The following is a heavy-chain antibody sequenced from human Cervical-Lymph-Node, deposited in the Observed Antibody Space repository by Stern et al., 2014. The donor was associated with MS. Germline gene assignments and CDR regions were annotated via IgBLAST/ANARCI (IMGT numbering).Heavy chain of an antibody. Sequence: EVQLVESGGGLMQPGGSLRLSCAASGFTFNTYAMSWVRQAPGKGLEWVSSISGTGNSAQYADSVKGRFAISRDNSKKTLYLQMNSLRAEDTAVYFCASNPVNSYGFVYRYFDSWGQGTLVSVSS. J-gene: IGHJ4*02. V-gene: IGHV3-23*04. CDR2: ISGTGNSA. CDR3: ASNPVNSYGFVYRYFDS. D-gene: IGHD5-18*01. CDR1: GFTFNTYA.